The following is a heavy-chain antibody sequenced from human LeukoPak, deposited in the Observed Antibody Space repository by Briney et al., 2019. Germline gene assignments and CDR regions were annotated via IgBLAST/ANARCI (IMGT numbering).Heavy chain of an antibody. CDR1: GGSISSYY. CDR3: ARHQTGYYGSGSPPDY. V-gene: IGHV4-59*08. Sequence: SETLSLTCTVSGGSISSYYWSWIRQPPGKGLEWIGYIYYSGSTNYNPSLKSRVTISVDTSKNQFSLKLSSVTAADTAVYYCARHQTGYYGSGSPPDYWGQGTLVTVSS. D-gene: IGHD3-10*01. J-gene: IGHJ4*02. CDR2: IYYSGST.